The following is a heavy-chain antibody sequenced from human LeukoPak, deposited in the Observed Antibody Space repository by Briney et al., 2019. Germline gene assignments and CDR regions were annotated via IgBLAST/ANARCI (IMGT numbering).Heavy chain of an antibody. J-gene: IGHJ5*02. D-gene: IGHD6-6*01. Sequence: ASVKVSCKASGYTFTGYYMHWVRQAPGQGLEWMGWIDPNSGGTNYAQKFQGRVTMTRDTSISTAYMELSRLRSDDTAMYYCARDSSPRRLDPWGQGTLVTVSS. CDR1: GYTFTGYY. V-gene: IGHV1-2*02. CDR2: IDPNSGGT. CDR3: ARDSSPRRLDP.